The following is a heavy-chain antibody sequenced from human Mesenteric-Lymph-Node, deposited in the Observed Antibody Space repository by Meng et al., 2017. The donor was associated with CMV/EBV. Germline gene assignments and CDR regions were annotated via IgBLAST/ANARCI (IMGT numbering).Heavy chain of an antibody. CDR2: ISGSGGST. J-gene: IGHJ4*02. D-gene: IGHD6-13*01. CDR1: GFTFSSYA. CDR3: ARGSISSNWHRSDFDY. Sequence: GESLKISCAASGFTFSSYAMSWVRQAPGKGLEWVSAISGSGGSTYYADSVKGRFTISRDNSKNTLYLQMTTLRPEDTAVYYCARGSISSNWHRSDFDYWGQGILVTVSS. V-gene: IGHV3-23*01.